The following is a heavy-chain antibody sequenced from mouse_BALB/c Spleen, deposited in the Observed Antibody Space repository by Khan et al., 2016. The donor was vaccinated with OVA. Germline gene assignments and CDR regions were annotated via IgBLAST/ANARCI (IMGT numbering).Heavy chain of an antibody. CDR2: IWSDGST. CDR3: ARQPYYHYNVMDY. CDR1: GFSLTNYG. J-gene: IGHJ4*01. D-gene: IGHD2-10*01. V-gene: IGHV2-6-1*01. Sequence: QVQLKESGPGLVAPSQSLSITCTISGFSLTNYGVHWVRQPPGKGLEWLVVIWSDGSTTYNSALKSRLAITKDNSKSQVFLKMNSLQTGDTAIYFCARQPYYHYNVMDYCGQGTSVTVSS.